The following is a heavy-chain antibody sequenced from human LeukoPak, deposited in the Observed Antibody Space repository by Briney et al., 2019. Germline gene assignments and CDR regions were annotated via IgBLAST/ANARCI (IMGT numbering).Heavy chain of an antibody. CDR2: IYHSGST. CDR3: ARDLTQQLVPRGWFDP. D-gene: IGHD6-13*01. V-gene: IGHV4-38-2*02. CDR1: GYSISSGYY. J-gene: IGHJ5*02. Sequence: SETLSLTCAVSGYSISSGYYWGWIRQPPGKGLEWIGSIYHSGSTYYNPSPKSLVTISVDTSKNQFSLKLSSVTAADTAVYYCARDLTQQLVPRGWFDPWGQGTLVTVSS.